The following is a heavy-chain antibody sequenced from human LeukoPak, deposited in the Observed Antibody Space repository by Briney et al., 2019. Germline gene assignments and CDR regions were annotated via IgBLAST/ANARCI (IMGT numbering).Heavy chain of an antibody. CDR2: IYSGGTT. CDR1: GFTVSTNY. V-gene: IGHV3-66*01. Sequence: GGSLRLSCATSGFTVSTNYMSWVRQAPGKGLEWVSIIYSGGTTYYADSVKGRFTISRDNSKKMLYLQMNSLRAEDTAVYYCTKSGHRTTVTLFDYWGQGTLVTVSS. D-gene: IGHD4-17*01. J-gene: IGHJ4*02. CDR3: TKSGHRTTVTLFDY.